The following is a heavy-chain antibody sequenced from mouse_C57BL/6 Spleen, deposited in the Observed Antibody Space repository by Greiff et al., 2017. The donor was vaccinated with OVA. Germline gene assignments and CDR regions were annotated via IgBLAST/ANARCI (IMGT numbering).Heavy chain of an antibody. J-gene: IGHJ2*01. V-gene: IGHV1-50*01. D-gene: IGHD3-1*01. CDR1: GYTFTSYW. Sequence: QVQLQQPGAELVKPGASVKLSCKASGYTFTSYWMQWVKQRPGQGLEWIGEIDPSDSYTNYTQKFKGKAKLTVDTSSSTAYMQLSSLTSEDSAVYYCARSGYLDYWGQGTTLTVSS. CDR2: IDPSDSYT. CDR3: ARSGYLDY.